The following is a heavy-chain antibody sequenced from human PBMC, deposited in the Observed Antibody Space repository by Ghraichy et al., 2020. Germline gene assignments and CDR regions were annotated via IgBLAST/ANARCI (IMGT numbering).Heavy chain of an antibody. CDR2: IGTAGDT. V-gene: IGHV3-13*01. Sequence: GGSLRLSCAASGFTFSSYDMHWVRQATGKGLEWVSAIGTAGDTYYPGSVKGRFTISRENAKNSLYLQMNSLRAGDTAVYYCARSDPYAYSGSYPIFDLWGRGTLVTVSS. CDR1: GFTFSSYD. CDR3: ARSDPYAYSGSYPIFDL. D-gene: IGHD1-26*01. J-gene: IGHJ2*01.